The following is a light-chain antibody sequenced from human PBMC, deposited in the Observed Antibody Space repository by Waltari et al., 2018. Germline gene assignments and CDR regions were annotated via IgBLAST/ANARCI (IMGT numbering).Light chain of an antibody. CDR3: QQYDTYVT. V-gene: IGKV1-5*03. CDR2: KAS. CDR1: QSISSW. Sequence: DIQMTQSPSTLSASVGDRVTITCRASQSISSWLSGYQQKPGKAPKVLIYKASSLESGVPSRFSGSASGTEFTLTISSLQPDDFATYYCQQYDTYVTFGGGTKVEIK. J-gene: IGKJ4*01.